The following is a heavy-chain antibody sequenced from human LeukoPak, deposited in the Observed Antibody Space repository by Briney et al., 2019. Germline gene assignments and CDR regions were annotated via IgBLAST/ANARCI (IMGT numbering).Heavy chain of an antibody. Sequence: GGSLRLSCAASGFTVDSNYLSWVRQAPGKGLEWVSTIYTGGNTYYAASVKGRFTISRDSPKNTLYLQMNGLRAEATAVYYCARDMDYRPIGNYYYGYWGQGTLVTVSS. V-gene: IGHV3-53*05. CDR1: GFTVDSNY. CDR3: ARDMDYRPIGNYYYGY. CDR2: IYTGGNT. D-gene: IGHD1-7*01. J-gene: IGHJ4*02.